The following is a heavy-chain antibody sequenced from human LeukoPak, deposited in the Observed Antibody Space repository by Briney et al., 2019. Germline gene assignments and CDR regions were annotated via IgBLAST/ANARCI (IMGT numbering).Heavy chain of an antibody. CDR2: INPNSGGT. Sequence: ASVKVSCKASGYTFTGYYMHWVRQAPGQGLEWMGWINPNSGGTNYAQKFQGRVTMTRDTSISTAHMELSRLRSDDTAVYYCARVITMVRGVKGGYFDYWGQGTLVTVSS. D-gene: IGHD3-10*01. J-gene: IGHJ4*02. CDR3: ARVITMVRGVKGGYFDY. V-gene: IGHV1-2*02. CDR1: GYTFTGYY.